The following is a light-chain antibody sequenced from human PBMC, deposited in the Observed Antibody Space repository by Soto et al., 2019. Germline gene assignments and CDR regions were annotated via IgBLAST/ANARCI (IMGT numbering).Light chain of an antibody. CDR1: QSISSW. V-gene: IGKV1-5*03. CDR3: QQYNNYSPT. CDR2: KAS. J-gene: IGKJ1*01. Sequence: DIQMTQSPSTLSASVGDRVTITCRASQSISSWLAWYQQKPGKAPKLLIYKASSLESGVPSRFSGSGSGTEFPLAICGLQPEDGATYYCQQYNNYSPTFGQGTKLVIK.